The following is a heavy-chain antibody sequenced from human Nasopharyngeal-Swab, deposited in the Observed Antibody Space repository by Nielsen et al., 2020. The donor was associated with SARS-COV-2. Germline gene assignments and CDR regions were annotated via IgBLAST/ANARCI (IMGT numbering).Heavy chain of an antibody. V-gene: IGHV1-18*01. CDR3: ARGIAAAGTPGYGMDV. CDR2: ISAYNGNT. D-gene: IGHD6-13*01. J-gene: IGHJ6*02. Sequence: ASVKVSCKASGYTFTSYGISWVRQAPGQGLEWMGWISAYNGNTNYAQKLQGRVTMTTDTSTSTAYMELRSLRSDDTAVYYCARGIAAAGTPGYGMDVWGQGTTVTVSS. CDR1: GYTFTSYG.